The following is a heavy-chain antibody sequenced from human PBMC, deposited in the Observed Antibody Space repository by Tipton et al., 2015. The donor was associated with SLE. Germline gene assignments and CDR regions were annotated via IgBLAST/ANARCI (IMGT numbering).Heavy chain of an antibody. CDR1: GGSISSSSYY. D-gene: IGHD6-13*01. V-gene: IGHV4-61*01. Sequence: TLSLTCTVSGGSISSSSYYWSWIRQPPGKGLEWIGYIYYSGSTNYNPSLKSRVTISLHTSKNQFSLKLSSVTAADTAVYYCAIDEGTAAAIWGQGTMVTVSS. CDR3: AIDEGTAAAI. J-gene: IGHJ3*02. CDR2: IYYSGST.